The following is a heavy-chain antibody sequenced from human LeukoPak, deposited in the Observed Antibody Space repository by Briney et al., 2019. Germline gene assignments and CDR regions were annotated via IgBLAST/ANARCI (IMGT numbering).Heavy chain of an antibody. D-gene: IGHD4-17*01. CDR1: GFTFSDYY. Sequence: GGSLRLSCAASGFTFSDYYMSWVRQAPGKGLEWVSYISSSSSTIYYADSVKGRFTISRDNAKNSLYLQMNSLRAEDTAVYYCARDADYGDYNYYGMDVWGQGTTVTVSS. V-gene: IGHV3-11*04. CDR3: ARDADYGDYNYYGMDV. J-gene: IGHJ6*02. CDR2: ISSSSSTI.